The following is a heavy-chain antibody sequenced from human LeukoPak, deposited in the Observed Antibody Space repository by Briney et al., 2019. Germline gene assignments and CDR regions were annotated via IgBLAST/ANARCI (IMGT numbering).Heavy chain of an antibody. D-gene: IGHD3-10*01. Sequence: GGSLRLSCAASGFHVSDKYMSWVRQAPGKGLEWVSYISRSGDTIYFADSVKGRFTISRDNAKNSLYLQMSSLRAEDTAVYYCARDYASDYWGQGTLVTVSS. CDR3: ARDYASDY. CDR2: ISRSGDTI. V-gene: IGHV3-11*04. J-gene: IGHJ4*02. CDR1: GFHVSDKY.